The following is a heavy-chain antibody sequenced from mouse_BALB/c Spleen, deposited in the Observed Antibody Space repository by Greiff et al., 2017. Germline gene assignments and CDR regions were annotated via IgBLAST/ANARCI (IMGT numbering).Heavy chain of an antibody. CDR2: IDPENGNT. CDR3: ARGGSSHFDY. V-gene: IGHV14-1*02. D-gene: IGHD1-1*01. CDR1: GFNIKDYY. Sequence: EVQLQQSGAELVRPGALVKLSCKASGFNIKDYYMHWVKQRPEQGLEWIGWIDPENGNTIYDPKFQGKASITADTSSNTAYLQLSSLTSEDTAVYYCARGGSSHFDYGGQGTTLTVSS. J-gene: IGHJ2*01.